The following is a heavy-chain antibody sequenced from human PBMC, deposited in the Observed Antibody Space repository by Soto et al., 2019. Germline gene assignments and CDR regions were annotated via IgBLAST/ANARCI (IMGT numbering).Heavy chain of an antibody. CDR3: AIIEGDFWSGYYPGY. CDR2: ISSSSSYT. D-gene: IGHD3-3*01. J-gene: IGHJ4*02. CDR1: GFTFSDYY. V-gene: IGHV3-11*06. Sequence: GGSLRLSCAASGFTFSDYYMSWIRQAPGKGLEWVSYISSSSSYTNYADSVKGRFTISRDNAKNSLYLQMNSLRAEDTAVYYCAIIEGDFWSGYYPGYWGQGTLVTVSS.